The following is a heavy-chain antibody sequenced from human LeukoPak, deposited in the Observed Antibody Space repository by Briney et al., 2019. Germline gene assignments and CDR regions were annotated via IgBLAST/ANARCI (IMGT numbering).Heavy chain of an antibody. D-gene: IGHD2-15*01. CDR3: ARFGYVAAVDV. CDR1: GFTFSDYA. J-gene: IGHJ4*02. Sequence: PGGSLRLSCAASGFTFSDYAMNWVRQAPGTGLEWVANINPAGSETYYVDPVKGRFSISRDNAKNLVYLQMNSLRAEDTAVYHCARFGYVAAVDVWGQGTPVTVSS. CDR2: INPAGSET. V-gene: IGHV3-7*01.